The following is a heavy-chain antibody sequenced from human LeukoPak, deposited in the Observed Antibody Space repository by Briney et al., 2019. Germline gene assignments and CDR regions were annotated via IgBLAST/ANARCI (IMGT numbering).Heavy chain of an antibody. CDR2: ISDNT. V-gene: IGHV3-23*01. J-gene: IGHJ4*02. Sequence: PGGSLRLSCAASGFTFTTYGMSWVRQAPGKGLEWISTISDNTYYADSVKGGLTISRDNSKNTLYLQMDSLSAEETAIYYFAKRAASGTKHFEFWGQGTLVSVSS. CDR1: GFTFTTYG. D-gene: IGHD6-13*01. CDR3: AKRAASGTKHFEF.